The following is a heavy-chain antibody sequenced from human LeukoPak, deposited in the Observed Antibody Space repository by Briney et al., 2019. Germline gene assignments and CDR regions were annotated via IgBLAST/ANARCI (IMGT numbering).Heavy chain of an antibody. D-gene: IGHD2-15*01. CDR1: GYSFTSYW. J-gene: IGHJ4*02. Sequence: GESLKISCKGSGYSFTSYWISWVRQMPGKGLEWMGRIDPSDSYTNYSPSFQGHVTISADKSISTAYLRWSSLKASDTAMYYCARVVCSGGSCYTYLLDYWGQGTLVTVSS. CDR3: ARVVCSGGSCYTYLLDY. V-gene: IGHV5-10-1*01. CDR2: IDPSDSYT.